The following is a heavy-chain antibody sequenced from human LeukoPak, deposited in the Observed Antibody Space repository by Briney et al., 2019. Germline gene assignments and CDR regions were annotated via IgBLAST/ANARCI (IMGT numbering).Heavy chain of an antibody. CDR1: GYTFTSYD. J-gene: IGHJ3*02. Sequence: ASVKVSCKASGYTFTSYDINWVRQATGQGLEWMGWMNPNSGNTGYAQKFQGRVTLTRNTSISTAYMELSSLTSEDTAVYYCARDQSSGLGAFDIWGQGTMVTVSS. CDR3: ARDQSSGLGAFDI. D-gene: IGHD6-19*01. CDR2: MNPNSGNT. V-gene: IGHV1-8*01.